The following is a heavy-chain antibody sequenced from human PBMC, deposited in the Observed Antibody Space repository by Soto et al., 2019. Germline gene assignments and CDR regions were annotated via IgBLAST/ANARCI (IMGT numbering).Heavy chain of an antibody. CDR2: INHSGST. CDR1: GGSFSGYY. Sequence: TSETLSLTCAVYGGSFSGYYWSWIRQPPGKGLEWIGEINHSGSTNYNPSLKSRVTISVDTSKNQFSLKLSSVTAADTAVYYCASTSYITKYYFDYWGQGTLVTVSS. CDR3: ASTSYITKYYFDY. V-gene: IGHV4-34*01. J-gene: IGHJ4*02. D-gene: IGHD2-2*01.